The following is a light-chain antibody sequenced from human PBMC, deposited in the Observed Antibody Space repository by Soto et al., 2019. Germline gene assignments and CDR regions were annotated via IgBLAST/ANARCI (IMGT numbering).Light chain of an antibody. J-gene: IGLJ1*01. Sequence: QSVLTQPASVSGPPGQSITISCTGPSSDVGDYPYVSWYQQHPGRVPKLIIYEVTNRPSGITSRFSGSKSENTASLTISGLQAEDEADYYCSSFADTNNSVFGRGTKVTVL. V-gene: IGLV2-14*01. CDR1: SSDVGDYPY. CDR3: SSFADTNNSV. CDR2: EVT.